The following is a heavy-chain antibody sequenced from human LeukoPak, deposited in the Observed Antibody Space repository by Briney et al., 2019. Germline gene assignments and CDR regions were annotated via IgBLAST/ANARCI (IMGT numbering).Heavy chain of an antibody. J-gene: IGHJ4*02. CDR1: GFTVSSNY. V-gene: IGHV3-66*01. CDR2: LYSGGTI. Sequence: GGSLRLSCAASGFTVSSNYMAWVRQTPGKGLEWVSVLYSGGTIHYADSVKGRFTISRDSSKNTVYLQLNSLRTEDTAVYYCARDGEYSYGYGFDYWGQGTLVTVSS. D-gene: IGHD5-18*01. CDR3: ARDGEYSYGYGFDY.